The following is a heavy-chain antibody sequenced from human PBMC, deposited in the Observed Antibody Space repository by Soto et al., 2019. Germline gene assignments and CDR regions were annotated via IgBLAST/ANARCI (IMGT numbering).Heavy chain of an antibody. CDR1: GYTFTSYD. CDR2: MNPNSGNT. D-gene: IGHD6-13*01. J-gene: IGHJ5*02. Sequence: EASVKVSCKASGYTFTSYDINWVRQATGQGLEWMGWMNPNSGNTGYAQKFQGRVTMTRNTSISTAYMELSSLRSEDTAVYYCARGIAATNWFDPWGQGTLVTVSS. V-gene: IGHV1-8*01. CDR3: ARGIAATNWFDP.